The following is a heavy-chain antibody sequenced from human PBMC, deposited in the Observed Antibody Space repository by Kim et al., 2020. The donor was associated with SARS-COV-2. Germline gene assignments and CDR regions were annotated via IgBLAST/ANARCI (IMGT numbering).Heavy chain of an antibody. CDR2: IYHSGST. V-gene: IGHV4-4*02. Sequence: SETLSLTCAVSGGSISSSNWWSWVRQPPGKGLEWIGEIYHSGSTNYNPSLKSRVTISVDKSKNQFSLKLSSVTAADTAVYYCARDGYYYGSGSYYNGYYYYGMDVWGQGTTVTVSS. J-gene: IGHJ6*02. CDR1: GGSISSSNW. D-gene: IGHD3-10*01. CDR3: ARDGYYYGSGSYYNGYYYYGMDV.